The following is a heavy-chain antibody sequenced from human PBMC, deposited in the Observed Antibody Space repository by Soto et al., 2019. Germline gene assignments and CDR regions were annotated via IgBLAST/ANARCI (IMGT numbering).Heavy chain of an antibody. V-gene: IGHV3-23*01. CDR3: AKDNEVTFGGVVVSGAFDM. D-gene: IGHD3-16*02. Sequence: GGSLRLSCAASGFTFSSYAMSWVRQAPGKGLEWVSAISGSGGSTYYADSVKGRFTISRDNSKNTLYLQMNNLRAEDTAVYYCAKDNEVTFGGVVVSGAFDMSGRGTVAPVSS. J-gene: IGHJ3*02. CDR1: GFTFSSYA. CDR2: ISGSGGST.